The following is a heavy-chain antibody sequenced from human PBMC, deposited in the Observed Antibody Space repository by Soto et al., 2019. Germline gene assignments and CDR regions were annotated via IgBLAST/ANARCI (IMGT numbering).Heavy chain of an antibody. J-gene: IGHJ5*02. V-gene: IGHV1-2*02. Sequence: QVQLVQSGAEVKKPGASVKVSCKASGYTFTDYYMNWVRQALGQGLEWMGWINPNNGVTNYAQKFQGRVTMTRDTSISTAYMDLSRLRSDDTALYYCAREALTLANWFDPWCQGTQVTVSS. D-gene: IGHD3-9*01. CDR3: AREALTLANWFDP. CDR1: GYTFTDYY. CDR2: INPNNGVT.